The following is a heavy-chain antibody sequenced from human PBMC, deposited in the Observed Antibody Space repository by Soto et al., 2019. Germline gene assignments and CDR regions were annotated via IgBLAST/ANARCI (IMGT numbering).Heavy chain of an antibody. CDR3: AKGILVKPPGTRTFDI. V-gene: IGHV3-23*01. CDR2: IGGGDGST. Sequence: EVQLLESGGGLVQPGGSLRLSCAASGFTFINYAMSWVRQAPGKGLEWVSTIGGGDGSTYYADSVKGRFTISRDNSNSALYLQMNSLRVGDTAIYYCAKGILVKPPGTRTFDIWG. CDR1: GFTFINYA. J-gene: IGHJ3*02. D-gene: IGHD6-13*01.